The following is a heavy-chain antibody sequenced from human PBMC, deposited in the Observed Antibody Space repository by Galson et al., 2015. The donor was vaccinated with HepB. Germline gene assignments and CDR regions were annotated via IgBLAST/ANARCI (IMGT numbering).Heavy chain of an antibody. CDR1: GFTFSSYG. D-gene: IGHD3-3*01. V-gene: IGHV3-30*18. CDR3: AKKYYDFWSAQLEAAFDI. Sequence: SLRLSCAASGFTFSSYGMHWVRQAPGKGLEWVAVISYDGSNKYYADSVKGRFTISRDNSKNTLYLQMNSLRAEDTAVYYCAKKYYDFWSAQLEAAFDIWGQGTMVTVSS. J-gene: IGHJ3*02. CDR2: ISYDGSNK.